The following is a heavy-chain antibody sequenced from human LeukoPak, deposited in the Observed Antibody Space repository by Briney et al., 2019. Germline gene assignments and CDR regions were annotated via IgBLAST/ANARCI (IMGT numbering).Heavy chain of an antibody. V-gene: IGHV4-4*07. Sequence: SETLSLTCTVSGGSISGYYWTRIRQPAGKGLEWIGRIYASGSASYNPSLESRVTMSADTSKNEISLKLTSVTAADTAVYYCARINPPPDHYDSSGPSYYFDFWGQGTLVTVSS. J-gene: IGHJ4*02. D-gene: IGHD3-22*01. CDR3: ARINPPPDHYDSSGPSYYFDF. CDR2: IYASGSA. CDR1: GGSISGYY.